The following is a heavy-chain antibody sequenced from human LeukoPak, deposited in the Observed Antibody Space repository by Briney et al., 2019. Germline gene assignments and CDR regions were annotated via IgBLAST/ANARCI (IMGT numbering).Heavy chain of an antibody. J-gene: IGHJ4*02. CDR1: GYTFTSYG. CDR2: IIPIFGTA. CDR3: ARDFTGLLPPSYYFDY. D-gene: IGHD2-15*01. V-gene: IGHV1-69*13. Sequence: GASVKVSCKASGYTFTSYGISWVRQAPGQGLEWMGGIIPIFGTANYAQKFQGRVTITADESTSTAYMELSSLRSEDTALYYCARDFTGLLPPSYYFDYWGQGTLVTVSS.